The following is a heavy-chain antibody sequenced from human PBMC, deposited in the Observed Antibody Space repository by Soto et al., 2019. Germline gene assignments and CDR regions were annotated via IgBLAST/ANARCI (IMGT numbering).Heavy chain of an antibody. CDR3: ARGLFDP. J-gene: IGHJ5*02. V-gene: IGHV4-34*01. CDR2: INHSGST. CDR1: GASFSGYY. Sequence: ETRSLTGAVYGASFSGYYWSWIRQPPGKGLEWIGEINHSGSTNYNPSLKSLVTISLDTSKNQFSLNLSSVTAADTAVYYCARGLFDPWGQGTLVNVSS.